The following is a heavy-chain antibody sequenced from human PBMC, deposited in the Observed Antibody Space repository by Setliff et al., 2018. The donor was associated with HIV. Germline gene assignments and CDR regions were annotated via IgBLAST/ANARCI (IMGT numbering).Heavy chain of an antibody. CDR1: GYTFTNYD. D-gene: IGHD1-1*01. Sequence: ASVKVSCKASGYTFTNYDINWVRQVPGQGLEWMGRMNPDSGLTDYAPKLQGRVIMTRNTSTSTAYMELSSLTSEDTAVYYWARPSVRMARNWYDFGYWGQGTLVTVSS. J-gene: IGHJ4*02. CDR2: MNPDSGLT. V-gene: IGHV1-8*01. CDR3: ARPSVRMARNWYDFGY.